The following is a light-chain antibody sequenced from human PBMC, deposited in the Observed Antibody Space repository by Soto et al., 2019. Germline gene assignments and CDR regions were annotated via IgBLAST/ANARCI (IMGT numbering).Light chain of an antibody. CDR2: GAS. CDR1: QSVSSSY. V-gene: IGKV3-20*01. J-gene: IGKJ3*01. Sequence: EILLTQSPGTLSLSPGERATLSCMASQSVSSSYLAWYQQKPGQAPRLLIYGASSRATGIPDRFSGSGSGTDFTLTISRLEPEDSAVYYCHQYGSSLFTFGPGTKVDIK. CDR3: HQYGSSLFT.